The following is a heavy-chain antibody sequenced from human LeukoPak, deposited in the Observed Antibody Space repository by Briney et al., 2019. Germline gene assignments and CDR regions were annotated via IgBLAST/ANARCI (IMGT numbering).Heavy chain of an antibody. CDR2: IRSKAYGGTT. CDR3: TRGSDTIFGVARDGFDY. J-gene: IGHJ4*02. D-gene: IGHD3-3*01. V-gene: IGHV3-49*03. CDR1: GFTFGDYP. Sequence: PGGSLRLSCTASGFTFGDYPISWFRQAPGKGLEWVGFIRSKAYGGTTEYAASVKGRFTISRDDSRSIAYLQMNSLKTEDTAVYYCTRGSDTIFGVARDGFDYWGQGTLVTVSS.